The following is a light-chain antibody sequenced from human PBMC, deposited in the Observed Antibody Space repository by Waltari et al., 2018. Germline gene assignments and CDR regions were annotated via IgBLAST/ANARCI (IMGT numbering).Light chain of an antibody. CDR2: DVS. J-gene: IGLJ1*01. V-gene: IGLV2-11*01. CDR3: SSYAGSNTYI. Sequence: QAALTQPPSVSGSPGQSVTISCTGTSSDIGGYNYVSWYQQHPGKAPKLMISDVSKRPSGVSDRFSGSKSGNTASLTISGLQAEDGADYYCSSYAGSNTYIFGTGTRLTVL. CDR1: SSDIGGYNY.